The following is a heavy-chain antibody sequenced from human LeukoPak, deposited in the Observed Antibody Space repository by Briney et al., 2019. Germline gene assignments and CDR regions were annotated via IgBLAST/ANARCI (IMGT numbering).Heavy chain of an antibody. V-gene: IGHV3-33*01. CDR3: ARDSDGYIDYFDY. D-gene: IGHD5-24*01. J-gene: IGHJ4*02. CDR2: IWYDGSHK. Sequence: GGSLRLSCAASGFTFSTYGMHWVRQAPGKGLEWVAVIWYDGSHKYYADSVKGRFTISRDNSKNTLYLQMNSLRAEDAAVYYCARDSDGYIDYFDYWGQGTLVTVSS. CDR1: GFTFSTYG.